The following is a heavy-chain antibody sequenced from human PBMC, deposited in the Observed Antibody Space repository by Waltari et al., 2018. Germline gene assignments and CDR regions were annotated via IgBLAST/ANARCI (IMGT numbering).Heavy chain of an antibody. J-gene: IGHJ6*03. D-gene: IGHD6-13*01. CDR2: CNHSGST. Sequence: QVQLQQWGAGLLTPAETLSLTCAVYGGSFSGHYWRWIRQPQGMGPGGIWECNHSGSTNYNPSLQSRVTISVDTSKNQFSLKLSSVTAADTAVYYCARAPRGIAAAGSGSPGYYYYYYYMDVWGKGTTVTVSS. CDR3: ARAPRGIAAAGSGSPGYYYYYYYMDV. V-gene: IGHV4-34*01. CDR1: GGSFSGHY.